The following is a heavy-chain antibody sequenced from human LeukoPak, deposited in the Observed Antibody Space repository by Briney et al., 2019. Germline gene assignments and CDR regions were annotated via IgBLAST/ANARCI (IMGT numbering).Heavy chain of an antibody. CDR3: ASSTGYYGSGSYFH. CDR1: GGSFSGYY. J-gene: IGHJ4*02. CDR2: INHSGST. V-gene: IGHV4-34*01. D-gene: IGHD3-10*01. Sequence: SETLSLTCAVYGGSFSGYYWRWIRQPPGKGLEWIGEINHSGSTNYNPSLKSRVTISVDTSKNQFSLKLSSVTAADTAVYYCASSTGYYGSGSYFHWGQGTLVTVSS.